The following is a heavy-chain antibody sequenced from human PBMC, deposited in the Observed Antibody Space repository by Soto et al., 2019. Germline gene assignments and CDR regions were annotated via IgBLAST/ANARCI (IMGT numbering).Heavy chain of an antibody. V-gene: IGHV3-30-3*01. CDR2: ISYDGSNK. CDR3: ARDKRDLRFLEWSYYFDY. D-gene: IGHD3-3*01. CDR1: GFTFSNYA. Sequence: QVQLVESGGGVFQPGRSLRLSCAPSGFTFSNYAMHWVRQAPGKGLEWVAVISYDGSNKYYADSVKGRFTISRDNSKNTLYLQMNSLRAEDTAVYYCARDKRDLRFLEWSYYFDYWGQGTLVTVSS. J-gene: IGHJ4*02.